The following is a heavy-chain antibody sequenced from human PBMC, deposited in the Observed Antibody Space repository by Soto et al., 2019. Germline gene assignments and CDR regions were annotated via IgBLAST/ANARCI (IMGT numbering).Heavy chain of an antibody. D-gene: IGHD2-2*01. V-gene: IGHV1-69*01. J-gene: IGHJ6*02. CDR3: AVVPAAMMGKTSSRPNYYYGMDV. CDR2: IIPIFGTA. Sequence: QVQLVQSGAEVKKPGSSVKVSCKASGGTFSSYAISWVRQAPGQGLEWMGGIIPIFGTANYAQKFQGRVTITADESTSTAYMELSSLRSEDTAVYYCAVVPAAMMGKTSSRPNYYYGMDVWGQGTTVTVSS. CDR1: GGTFSSYA.